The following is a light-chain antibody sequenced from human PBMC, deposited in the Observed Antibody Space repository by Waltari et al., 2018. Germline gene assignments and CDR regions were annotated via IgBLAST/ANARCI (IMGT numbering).Light chain of an antibody. CDR3: SSYATSNTLL. Sequence: QSALTQPASVSGSPGQSITISCSGTSSDIGGYKYVSWYQHHPGQSTKLIIYEVDNRPSEVSDRLSGSKSGTTASLTISGLQSEDESYYYCSSYATSNTLLFGGGTKLTVL. J-gene: IGLJ3*02. CDR2: EVD. V-gene: IGLV2-14*01. CDR1: SSDIGGYKY.